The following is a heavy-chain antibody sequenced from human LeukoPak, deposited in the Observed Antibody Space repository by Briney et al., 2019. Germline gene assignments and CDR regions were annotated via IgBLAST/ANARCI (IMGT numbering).Heavy chain of an antibody. Sequence: PGGSLRLSCAASGFTFDDYAMHWVRQAPGKGLEWVSGISWNSGSIGYADSVKGRFTISRDNSKNTLYLQMNSLRAEDTAVYYCARGVVTMVRGYPYWYFDLWGRGTLVTVSS. CDR3: ARGVVTMVRGYPYWYFDL. CDR2: ISWNSGSI. D-gene: IGHD3-10*01. J-gene: IGHJ2*01. V-gene: IGHV3-9*01. CDR1: GFTFDDYA.